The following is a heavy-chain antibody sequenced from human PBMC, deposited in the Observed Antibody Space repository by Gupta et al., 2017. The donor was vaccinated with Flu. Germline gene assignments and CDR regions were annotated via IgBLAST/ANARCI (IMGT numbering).Heavy chain of an antibody. CDR3: AKHMGTTNVATPIDY. V-gene: IGHV3-23*01. D-gene: IGHD1-7*01. CDR2: VSGPGDDT. J-gene: IGHJ4*02. CDR1: GFIFSSYV. Sequence: EAQLLESGGGLVQPGGSLRLSCTASGFIFSSYVMSWVRQARGKGLEWVSGVSGPGDDTYYTDSVKGRFTISRDNAKSTLYLQLNSLRAEDTAIYYCAKHMGTTNVATPIDYWGRRTLITVSS.